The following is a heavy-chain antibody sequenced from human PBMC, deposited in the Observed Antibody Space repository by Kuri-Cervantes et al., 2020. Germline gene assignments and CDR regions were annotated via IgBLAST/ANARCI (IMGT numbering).Heavy chain of an antibody. CDR1: GFTFDDYA. J-gene: IGHJ6*02. D-gene: IGHD3-22*01. CDR2: ISWNSGSI. CDR3: ARDLGYYDSSGPLASGMDV. V-gene: IGHV3-9*01. Sequence: SLKISCAASGFTFDDYAMHWARQAPGKGLEWVSSISWNSGSIGYADSVKGRFTISRDNAKNSLYLLMNSLRAEDTALYYCARDLGYYDSSGPLASGMDVWGQGTTVTVSS.